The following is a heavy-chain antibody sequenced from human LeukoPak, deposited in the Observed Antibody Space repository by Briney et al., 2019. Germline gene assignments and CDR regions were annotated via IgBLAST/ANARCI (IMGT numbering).Heavy chain of an antibody. J-gene: IGHJ6*02. CDR1: GGSFSGCY. Sequence: SETLSLTCAVYGGSFSGCYWSWIRQPPGKGLEWVGEINHSGSTNYNPSLKSRVTISVDTSKNQFSLKLSSVTAADTAVYYCARVGSGSYYWASYYGMDVWGQGTTVTVSS. D-gene: IGHD1-26*01. V-gene: IGHV4-34*01. CDR3: ARVGSGSYYWASYYGMDV. CDR2: INHSGST.